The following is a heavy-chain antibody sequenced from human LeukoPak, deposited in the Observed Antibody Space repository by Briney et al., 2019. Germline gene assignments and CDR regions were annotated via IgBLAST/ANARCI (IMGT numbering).Heavy chain of an antibody. D-gene: IGHD3-10*01. CDR2: IYYSGST. CDR3: ARAYFGDNDY. CDR1: GGSISSYF. Sequence: SETLSLTCTVSGGSISSYFWSWVRQPRGKGLEWIGYIYYSGSTNYNPSLKSRVTISVDTSKNQFSLKLASVTTADTAVYYCARAYFGDNDYWGQGTLVTVSS. V-gene: IGHV4-59*01. J-gene: IGHJ4*02.